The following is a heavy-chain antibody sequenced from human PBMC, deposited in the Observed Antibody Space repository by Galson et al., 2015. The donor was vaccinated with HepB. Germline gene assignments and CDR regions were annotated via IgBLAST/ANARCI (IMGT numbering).Heavy chain of an antibody. Sequence: SLRLSCAASGFTFSSYGMHWVRQAPGKGLEWVAVISYDGSNKYYADSVKGRFTISRDNSKNTLYLQMNSLRAEDTAVYYCAKGFDFWSGPPWFDPWGQGTLVTVSS. V-gene: IGHV3-30*18. CDR3: AKGFDFWSGPPWFDP. J-gene: IGHJ5*02. D-gene: IGHD3-3*01. CDR2: ISYDGSNK. CDR1: GFTFSSYG.